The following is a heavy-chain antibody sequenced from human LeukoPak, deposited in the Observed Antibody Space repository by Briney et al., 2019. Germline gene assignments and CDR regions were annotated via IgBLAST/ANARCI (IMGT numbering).Heavy chain of an antibody. CDR2: FDPEDGET. J-gene: IGHJ4*02. V-gene: IGHV1-24*01. CDR3: ATSRYGSGWSDY. D-gene: IGHD6-19*01. Sequence: EASVTVSCTVSGYTLTELSMHWVRQAPGKGLEWMGGFDPEDGETIYAQKFQGRVTMTEDTSTDTAYMELSSLRSEDTAVYYCATSRYGSGWSDYWGQGTLVTVSS. CDR1: GYTLTELS.